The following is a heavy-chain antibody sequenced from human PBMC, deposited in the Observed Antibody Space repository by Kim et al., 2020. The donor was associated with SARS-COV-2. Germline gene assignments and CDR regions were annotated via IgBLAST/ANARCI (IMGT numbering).Heavy chain of an antibody. CDR3: GHVRGHYYGSGSYAQPPNWFGR. D-gene: IGHD3-10*01. J-gene: IGHJ5*02. V-gene: IGHV4-34*01. CDR1: GGSFSGYY. Sequence: SESLSLTCAVYGGSFSGYYWSWIRQPPGKGLEWIGEINHSGSTNYNPSLKSRVTISVDTSKNQFSLKLSSVTAADTAGYYCGHVRGHYYGSGSYAQPPNWFGRWGQGTPVTVSS. CDR2: INHSGST.